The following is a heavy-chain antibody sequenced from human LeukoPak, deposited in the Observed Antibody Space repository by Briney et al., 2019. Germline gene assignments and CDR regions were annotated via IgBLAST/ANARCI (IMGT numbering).Heavy chain of an antibody. CDR3: ARNGIRVVIPIGWFDP. D-gene: IGHD3-22*01. J-gene: IGHJ5*02. CDR1: GYTFTSYA. CDR2: INAGNGNT. Sequence: ASVKVSCKASGYTFTSYAMHWVRQAPGQRLEWMGWINAGNGNTKYPQKFQGRVTITRDTSASTAYMELSSLRSEDTAVYYCARNGIRVVIPIGWFDPWGQGTLVTVSS. V-gene: IGHV1-3*01.